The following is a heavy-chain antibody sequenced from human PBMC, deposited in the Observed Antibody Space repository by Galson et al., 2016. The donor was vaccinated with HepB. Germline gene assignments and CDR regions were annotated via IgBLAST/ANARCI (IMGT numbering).Heavy chain of an antibody. J-gene: IGHJ2*01. CDR3: TREFDL. V-gene: IGHV3-7*04. CDR2: IKKDGSEI. Sequence: LRLSCAASGFSLGNYWMNWARQAPGKGLEWLANIKKDGSEINYVDSVKGRFAISRDNAKNSLFLQMNTLRVEDTAVYYCTREFDLWGRGTQVTVSS. CDR1: GFSLGNYW.